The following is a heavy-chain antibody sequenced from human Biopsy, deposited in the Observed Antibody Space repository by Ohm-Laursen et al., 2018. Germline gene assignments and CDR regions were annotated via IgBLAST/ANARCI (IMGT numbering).Heavy chain of an antibody. CDR2: IYYSGNT. J-gene: IGHJ4*02. CDR1: GGSISDSTYH. CDR3: ARQVDFWSGYVDY. D-gene: IGHD3-3*01. Sequence: SDTLSLTCTVSGGSISDSTYHWGWIRQSPGKGLEWIGNIYYSGNTDYSPSLKSRVTISVDTSNNQFSLKLMSVTAADTAVYYCARQVDFWSGYVDYWGQGTLVAVSS. V-gene: IGHV4-39*01.